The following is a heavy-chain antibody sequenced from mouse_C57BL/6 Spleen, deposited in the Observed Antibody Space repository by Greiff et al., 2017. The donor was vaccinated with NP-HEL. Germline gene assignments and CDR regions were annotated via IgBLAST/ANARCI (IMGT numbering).Heavy chain of an antibody. Sequence: QVQLQQPGAELVKPGASVKLSCKASGYTFTSYWMQWVKQRPGQGLEWIGEIDPSDSHTNYNQKFKGKATLTVDTSSSTAYMQLSSLTSEDSAVYYCARGSGYFAYWGQGTLVTVSA. CDR2: IDPSDSHT. J-gene: IGHJ3*01. D-gene: IGHD3-2*02. CDR1: GYTFTSYW. CDR3: ARGSGYFAY. V-gene: IGHV1-50*01.